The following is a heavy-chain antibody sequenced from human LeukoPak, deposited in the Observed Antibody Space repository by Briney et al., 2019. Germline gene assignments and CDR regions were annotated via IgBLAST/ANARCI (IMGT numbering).Heavy chain of an antibody. D-gene: IGHD5-18*01. CDR1: GGSISSYY. J-gene: IGHJ6*02. CDR2: IYYSGST. V-gene: IGHV4-59*01. CDR3: ARGGYSYGYGGMDV. Sequence: SETLSLTCTVFGGSISSYYWSWIRQPPGKGLEWIGYIYYSGSTNYNPSLKSRVTISVDTSKNQFSLKLSSVTAADTAVYYCARGGYSYGYGGMDVWGQGTTVTVSS.